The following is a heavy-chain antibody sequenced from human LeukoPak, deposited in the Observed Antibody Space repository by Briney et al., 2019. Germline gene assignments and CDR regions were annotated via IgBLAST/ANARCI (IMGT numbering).Heavy chain of an antibody. Sequence: KPSETLSLTCTVSGGSISSSSYYWGWIRQPPGEGLEWIGSIYYSGSTYYNPSLKSRVTISVDTSKNQFSLKLSSVTAADTAVYYCARRPALPDYWGQGTLVTVSS. V-gene: IGHV4-39*01. CDR2: IYYSGST. CDR3: ARRPALPDY. J-gene: IGHJ4*02. CDR1: GGSISSSSYY.